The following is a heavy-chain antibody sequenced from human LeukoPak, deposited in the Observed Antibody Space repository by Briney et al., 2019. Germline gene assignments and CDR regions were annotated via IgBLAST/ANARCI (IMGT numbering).Heavy chain of an antibody. CDR3: ARVEPRGIAVAGPVFDY. D-gene: IGHD6-19*01. CDR2: INPNSGGT. V-gene: IGHV1-2*02. CDR1: GYTFTGYY. Sequence: ASVKVSCKASGYTFTGYYMHWVRQAPGQGLEWIGWINPNSGGTNYAQKFQGRVTMTRDTSISTAYMELSRLRSDDTAVYYCARVEPRGIAVAGPVFDYWGQGTLVTASS. J-gene: IGHJ4*02.